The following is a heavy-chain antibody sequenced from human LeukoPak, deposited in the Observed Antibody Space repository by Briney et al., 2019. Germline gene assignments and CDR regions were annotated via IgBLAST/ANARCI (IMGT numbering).Heavy chain of an antibody. D-gene: IGHD2-15*01. V-gene: IGHV1-18*01. CDR2: ISIYNGDT. CDR1: GYTFTTFG. J-gene: IGHJ4*02. CDR3: AREYCSGGSCYNADY. Sequence: ASVKVSCKASGYTFTTFGISWVRQAPGQGLEWMGWISIYNGDTHYAQKLQGRVTMTTDTSTSTTYMELRSLRSDDTAVYYCAREYCSGGSCYNADYWGQGTLVTVSS.